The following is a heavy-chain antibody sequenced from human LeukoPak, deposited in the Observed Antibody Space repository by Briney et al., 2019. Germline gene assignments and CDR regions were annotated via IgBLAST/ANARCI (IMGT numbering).Heavy chain of an antibody. Sequence: PSETLSLTCTVSGYSISSGYYWGWIRQPPGKKLEWIGSIYHSGSTYYNPSLKSRVTISVDTSKNQFSLKLSSVTAADTAVYYCARGRPYSSGWYVGWYFDLWGRGTLVTVSS. D-gene: IGHD6-19*01. CDR2: IYHSGST. CDR3: ARGRPYSSGWYVGWYFDL. J-gene: IGHJ2*01. CDR1: GYSISSGYY. V-gene: IGHV4-38-2*02.